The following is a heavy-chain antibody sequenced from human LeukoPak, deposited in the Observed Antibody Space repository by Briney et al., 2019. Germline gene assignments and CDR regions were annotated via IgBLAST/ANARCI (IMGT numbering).Heavy chain of an antibody. V-gene: IGHV3-64D*06. CDR1: GFTFSGYA. J-gene: IGHJ4*02. Sequence: GGSLRLSCSASGFTFSGYAMHWVRQAPGKGLEYVSGIPSNGGTTYYADSVKGRFTISRDNSKNTLYLQMSSLRAEDTAVYFCVRDRVVVTATFDCWGQGTLVSVSS. CDR3: VRDRVVVTATFDC. CDR2: IPSNGGTT. D-gene: IGHD2-21*02.